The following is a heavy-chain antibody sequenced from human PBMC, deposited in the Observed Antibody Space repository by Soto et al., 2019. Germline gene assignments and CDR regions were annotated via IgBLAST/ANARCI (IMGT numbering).Heavy chain of an antibody. CDR2: IKSKTDGGTT. J-gene: IGHJ5*02. CDR1: GFIFSNAW. CDR3: ARGDTAMVNHWFDP. Sequence: GGSLRLSCAASGFIFSNAWMNWVRQAPGKGLEWVGRIKSKTDGGTTDYAAPVKGRFTISRDDSKNTLYLQMNSLKTEYTAVYYCARGDTAMVNHWFDPWGQGTLVTVSS. V-gene: IGHV3-15*07. D-gene: IGHD5-18*01.